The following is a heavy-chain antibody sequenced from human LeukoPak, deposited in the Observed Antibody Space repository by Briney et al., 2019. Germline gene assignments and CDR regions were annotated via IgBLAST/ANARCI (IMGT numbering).Heavy chain of an antibody. V-gene: IGHV1-46*01. D-gene: IGHD3-22*01. CDR2: INPSGGST. CDR3: ARDLDPLYYYDSSGHQNWFDP. J-gene: IGHJ5*02. CDR1: GYTFTSYY. Sequence: EASVKVSCKATGYTFTSYYMHWVRQAPGQGLEWMGIINPSGGSTSYAQKFQGRVTMTRDTSTSTVYMELSSLRSEDTAVYYCARDLDPLYYYDSSGHQNWFDPWGQGTLVTVSS.